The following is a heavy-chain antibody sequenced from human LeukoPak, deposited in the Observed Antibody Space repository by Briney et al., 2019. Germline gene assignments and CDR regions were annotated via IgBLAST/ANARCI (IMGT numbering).Heavy chain of an antibody. D-gene: IGHD6-13*01. CDR3: ARDRGVSGFDY. CDR1: GGSXXGYY. V-gene: IGHV4-59*12. Sequence: VSGGSXXGYYWSWIRQPPGKGLDWIGSISYSGSSFCKPSLKSRVTIAVDTSKNQFSLRLSSVTAADTAFYYCARDRGVSGFDYWGQGTLVTVSS. J-gene: IGHJ4*02. CDR2: ISYSGSS.